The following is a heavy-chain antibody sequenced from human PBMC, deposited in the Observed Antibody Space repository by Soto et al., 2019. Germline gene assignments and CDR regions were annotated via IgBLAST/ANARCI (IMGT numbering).Heavy chain of an antibody. Sequence: EVQLVQSGAEVKKPGESLKISCKXSGYSFTSYWIGWVRQMPGKGLEWMGIIYPGDSDTRYSPSFQGQVTISADKSISTAYLQWSSLKASDTAMYYCATTSAAGKYYYGMDVWGQGTTVTVSS. CDR2: IYPGDSDT. J-gene: IGHJ6*02. CDR3: ATTSAAGKYYYGMDV. V-gene: IGHV5-51*01. D-gene: IGHD6-13*01. CDR1: GYSFTSYW.